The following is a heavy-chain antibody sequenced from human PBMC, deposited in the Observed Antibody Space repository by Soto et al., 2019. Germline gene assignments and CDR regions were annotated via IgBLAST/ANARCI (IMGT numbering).Heavy chain of an antibody. V-gene: IGHV3-48*01. Sequence: PVGSLRLSWAASGFTCSTYAMNWVRQTPGKGMEWISYISSTGSTIEYADSVKGRFTISRDNAKNSLYLQMNSLRVEDTAVYYCVRGRVVVTAQLDYWGQGALVTVSS. CDR3: VRGRVVVTAQLDY. CDR1: GFTCSTYA. CDR2: ISSTGSTI. D-gene: IGHD2-21*02. J-gene: IGHJ4*02.